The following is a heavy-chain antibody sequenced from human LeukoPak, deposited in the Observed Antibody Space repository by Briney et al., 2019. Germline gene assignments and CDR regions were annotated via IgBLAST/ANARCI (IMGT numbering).Heavy chain of an antibody. CDR2: ISGTGANI. CDR3: AKDKEYTGTYGLFDH. V-gene: IGHV3-23*01. Sequence: PGGSLRLSCAASGFTFSSYAMNWVRQAPGKGLEWVASISGTGANIHYADSVKGRFTISRDNSKNTLYLQINSLRAEDTAAYYCAKDKEYTGTYGLFDHWGQGILVTVSS. CDR1: GFTFSSYA. J-gene: IGHJ4*02. D-gene: IGHD1-26*01.